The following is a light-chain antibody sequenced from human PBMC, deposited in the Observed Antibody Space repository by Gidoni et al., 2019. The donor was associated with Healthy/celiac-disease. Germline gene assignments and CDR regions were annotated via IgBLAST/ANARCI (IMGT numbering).Light chain of an antibody. CDR3: QQNYSTPLT. V-gene: IGKV1-39*01. CDR2: AAS. J-gene: IGKJ4*01. Sequence: DIHMTQSPSSLSASVGDRVTITCRASQSISSYLNWYQQKPGKAPKLLIYAASSLQSGFPSRFGGSGSGTDFTLTISSLQPEDFATYYCQQNYSTPLTFXGXTKVEIK. CDR1: QSISSY.